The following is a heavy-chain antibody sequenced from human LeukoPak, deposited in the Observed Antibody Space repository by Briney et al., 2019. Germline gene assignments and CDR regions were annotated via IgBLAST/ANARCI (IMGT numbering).Heavy chain of an antibody. CDR2: IYTSGST. D-gene: IGHD3-10*01. V-gene: IGHV4-4*07. CDR3: ARGQYYYGSGSYWFDP. Sequence: KSSETLSLTCTVSGGSIGSYYWSWIRQPAGKGLEWIGRIYTSGSTNYNPSLKSRVTMSVDTPKNQFSLKLSSVTAADTAVYYCARGQYYYGSGSYWFDPWGQGTLVTVSS. J-gene: IGHJ5*02. CDR1: GGSIGSYY.